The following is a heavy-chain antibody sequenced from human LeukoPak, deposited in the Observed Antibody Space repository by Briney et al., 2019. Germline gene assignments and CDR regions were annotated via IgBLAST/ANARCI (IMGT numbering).Heavy chain of an antibody. CDR1: GYTFTSYY. Sequence: GASVKVSCKASGYTFTSYYMHWVRQAPGQGLEWMGIINPSGGSTSYAQKFQGRVTMTRDTSTSTVYMELSSLRSEDTAVYYWARDDGTRYYGMEVWGQGTTVTVSS. CDR2: INPSGGST. CDR3: ARDDGTRYYGMEV. D-gene: IGHD1-26*01. V-gene: IGHV1-46*01. J-gene: IGHJ6*02.